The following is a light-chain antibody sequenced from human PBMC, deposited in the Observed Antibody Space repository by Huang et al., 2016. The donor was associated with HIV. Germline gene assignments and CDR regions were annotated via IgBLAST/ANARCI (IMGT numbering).Light chain of an antibody. Sequence: DIVMTQSPDSLAVSLGERATINCKSSQNILYSSNNKNYLAWYQQKPGQPPKLLIYWASTRESGVPDRFSGSGSGTDFTLTISSLQAEDVAVYYCQQYYSNPPTFDQGTKVEIK. J-gene: IGKJ1*01. CDR2: WAS. CDR3: QQYYSNPPT. CDR1: QNILYSSNNKNY. V-gene: IGKV4-1*01.